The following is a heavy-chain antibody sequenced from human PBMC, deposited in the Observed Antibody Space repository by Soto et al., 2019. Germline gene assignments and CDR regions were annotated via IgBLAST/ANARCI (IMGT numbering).Heavy chain of an antibody. V-gene: IGHV6-1*01. J-gene: IGHJ6*01. D-gene: IGHD5-18*01. Sequence: PSQTLSLTCAISGDSVSSNSAAWNWIRQSPSRGLEWLGRTYYRSKWYNDYAVSVKSRITINPDTSKNQFSLQLNSVTPEDTAVYYRARDSPGPIQPWPPTADYHYYYGMDVWGQGTTVTVLL. CDR3: ARDSPGPIQPWPPTADYHYYYGMDV. CDR2: TYYRSKWYN. CDR1: GDSVSSNSAA.